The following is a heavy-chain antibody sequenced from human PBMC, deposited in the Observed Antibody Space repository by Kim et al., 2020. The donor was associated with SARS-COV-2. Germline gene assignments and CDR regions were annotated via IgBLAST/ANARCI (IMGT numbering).Heavy chain of an antibody. V-gene: IGHV3-30*04. CDR3: ARDSPDIVVVVAAEGPYGMDV. CDR2: ISYDGSNK. Sequence: GGSLRLSCAASGFTFSSYAMHWVRQAPGKGLEWVAVISYDGSNKYYVDSVKGRFTISRDNSKNTLYLQMNSLRAEDTAVYYCARDSPDIVVVVAAEGPYGMDVWGQGTTVTVSS. D-gene: IGHD2-15*01. CDR1: GFTFSSYA. J-gene: IGHJ6*02.